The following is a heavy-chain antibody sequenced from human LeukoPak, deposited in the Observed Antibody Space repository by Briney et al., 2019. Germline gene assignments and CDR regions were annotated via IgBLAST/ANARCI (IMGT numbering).Heavy chain of an antibody. CDR3: ARDGLWSGARDWFDP. D-gene: IGHD3-3*01. CDR1: GFTFSSYE. J-gene: IGHJ5*02. CDR2: IGDSASSI. Sequence: PGGSLRLSCAASGFTFSSYEMNWVRQAPGKGLEWVSYIGDSASSIYYADSVKGRFTISRDNARNSLYLQMNSLRAEDPAVYYCARDGLWSGARDWFDPWGQGTLVTGSS. V-gene: IGHV3-48*03.